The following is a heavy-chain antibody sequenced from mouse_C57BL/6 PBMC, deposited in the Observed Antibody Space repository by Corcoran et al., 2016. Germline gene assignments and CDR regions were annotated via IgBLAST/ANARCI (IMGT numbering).Heavy chain of an antibody. V-gene: IGHV9-3*01. CDR3: ARYYGSSYAMDY. J-gene: IGHJ4*01. Sequence: QIQLVQSGPELKKPGETVKISCKASGYTFTTYGMSWVKQAPGKGLKWMGWINTYSGVPTYADDFKGRFAFSLETSASTAYLQINNLKNEDTATYFCARYYGSSYAMDYWGQGTSDTVSS. CDR2: INTYSGVP. D-gene: IGHD1-1*01. CDR1: GYTFTTYG.